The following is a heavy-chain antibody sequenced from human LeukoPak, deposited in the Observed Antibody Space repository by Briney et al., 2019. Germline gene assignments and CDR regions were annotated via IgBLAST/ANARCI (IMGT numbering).Heavy chain of an antibody. Sequence: PGGSLRLSCAASGFTFSSYGMHWVRQAPGKGLEWVAFIRYDGSNKHYADSVKGRFTISRDNSKNTLYLQMNSLRAEDTAVYYCAKDLRRLDAFDIWGQGTMVTVSS. V-gene: IGHV3-30*02. D-gene: IGHD4-17*01. CDR2: IRYDGSNK. CDR1: GFTFSSYG. J-gene: IGHJ3*02. CDR3: AKDLRRLDAFDI.